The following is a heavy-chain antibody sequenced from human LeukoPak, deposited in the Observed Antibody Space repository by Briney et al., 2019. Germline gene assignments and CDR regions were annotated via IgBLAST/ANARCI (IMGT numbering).Heavy chain of an antibody. D-gene: IGHD3-10*01. CDR1: GFTFSSYW. CDR2: IKHDGSEK. V-gene: IGHV3-7*01. CDR3: ARDRPSGWFGSGNYYYYYGMDV. Sequence: PGGSLRLSCAASGFTFSSYWMSWVRQTPGKGLECVANIKHDGSEKYYVDSVKGRFTISRDNAKNSLYLQMNSLRAEDTAVYYCARDRPSGWFGSGNYYYYYGMDVWGQGTTVTVSS. J-gene: IGHJ6*02.